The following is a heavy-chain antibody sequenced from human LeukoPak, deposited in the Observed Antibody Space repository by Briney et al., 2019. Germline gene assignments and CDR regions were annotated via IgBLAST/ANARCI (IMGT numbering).Heavy chain of an antibody. CDR3: ARHSSGGEGWFDP. Sequence: PSETLSLTCAVSGGSISSSNWWSWVRQPPGKGLEWIGEIYHSGSTNYNPSLKSRVTISVDKSKNQFSLKLSSVTAADTAVYYCARHSSGGEGWFDPWGQGTLVTVSS. CDR2: IYHSGST. V-gene: IGHV4-4*02. D-gene: IGHD6-19*01. CDR1: GGSISSSNW. J-gene: IGHJ5*02.